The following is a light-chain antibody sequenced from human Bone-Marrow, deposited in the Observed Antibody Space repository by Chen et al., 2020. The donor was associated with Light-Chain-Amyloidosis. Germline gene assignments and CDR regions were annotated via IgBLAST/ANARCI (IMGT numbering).Light chain of an antibody. V-gene: IGLV1-47*01. CDR1: SSNIGSNY. J-gene: IGLJ2*01. Sequence: QSVLTQPPSASGTPGQRVTIPCSGTSSNIGSNYIDWYQQFPGTAPKLHIYRNNQRPPGVTDRFSGSKSGTSAALAISGLRPEDEADYYCSAWDDSLSAVVFGGGTKLTVL. CDR2: RNN. CDR3: SAWDDSLSAVV.